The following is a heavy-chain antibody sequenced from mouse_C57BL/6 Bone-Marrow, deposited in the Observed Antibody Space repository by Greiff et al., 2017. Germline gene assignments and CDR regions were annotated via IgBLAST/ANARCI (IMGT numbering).Heavy chain of an antibody. CDR2: IYPSDSET. V-gene: IGHV1-61*01. CDR1: GYTFTSYW. Sequence: QVQLQQPGAELVRPGSSVKLSCKASGYTFTSYWMDWVKQRPGQGLEWIGNIYPSDSETHYNQKFKDKATLTVDKSSSTAYMQLSSLTSEDSAVYYGAREWPGLMDYWGQGTSVTGSS. D-gene: IGHD3-1*01. J-gene: IGHJ4*01. CDR3: AREWPGLMDY.